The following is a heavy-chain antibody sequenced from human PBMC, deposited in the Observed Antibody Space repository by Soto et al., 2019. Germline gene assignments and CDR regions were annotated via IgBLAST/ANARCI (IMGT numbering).Heavy chain of an antibody. Sequence: QVHLGQSGVEVTKPGASVKVSCKASGYSFSTYGISWVRQAPGQGLEWMGWISGLNGNTNYAQNLQGRVTMTTDTSTSTAYMELRSLGFDDTAMYYCARDLFGEDGAGYFDYWGQGTLVTVSS. CDR2: ISGLNGNT. D-gene: IGHD3-10*01. CDR3: ARDLFGEDGAGYFDY. J-gene: IGHJ4*02. V-gene: IGHV1-18*01. CDR1: GYSFSTYG.